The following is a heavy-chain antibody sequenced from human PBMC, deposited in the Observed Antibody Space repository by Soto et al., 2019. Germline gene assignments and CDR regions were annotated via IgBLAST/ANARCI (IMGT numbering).Heavy chain of an antibody. J-gene: IGHJ4*02. CDR3: ARERYSYGLGRY. CDR1: GFTFSSFG. CDR2: IGSSSSTI. Sequence: ESGGGLVQPGGSLRLSCAASGFTFSSFGMNWARQAPGKGLEWLSYIGSSSSTIYYADSVKGRFTISRDNAKNSLYLQMNSLRAEDTAVYYCARERYSYGLGRYWGQGTLVTVSS. V-gene: IGHV3-48*01. D-gene: IGHD5-18*01.